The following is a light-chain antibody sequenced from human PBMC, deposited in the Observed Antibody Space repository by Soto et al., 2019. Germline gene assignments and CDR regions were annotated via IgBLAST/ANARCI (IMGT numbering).Light chain of an antibody. CDR2: GAS. CDR3: QQYDNWPPVT. J-gene: IGKJ1*01. CDR1: QSVHSH. Sequence: EIVMTQSPAILSVSPGERVTLSCRASQSVHSHLAWYQQKPGQAPRLLLYGASTRVSGVPVRFSGSGSGTEFTLTISSLQSEDFAVYFCQQYDNWPPVTFGQGTQGEIK. V-gene: IGKV3-15*01.